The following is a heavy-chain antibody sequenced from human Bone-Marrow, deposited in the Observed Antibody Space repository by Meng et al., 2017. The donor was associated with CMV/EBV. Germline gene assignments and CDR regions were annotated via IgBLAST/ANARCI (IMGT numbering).Heavy chain of an antibody. Sequence: GESLKISCKASGYTFTGYYMHWVRQAPGQGLEWMGWINPNSGGTNYAQKFQGRVTMTRDTSISTAYMELSRLRSDDTAVYYCARDQYYDILTGYYKRRGYFDLWGRGNLVTVSS. CDR3: ARDQYYDILTGYYKRRGYFDL. V-gene: IGHV1-2*02. D-gene: IGHD3-9*01. J-gene: IGHJ2*01. CDR1: GYTFTGYY. CDR2: INPNSGGT.